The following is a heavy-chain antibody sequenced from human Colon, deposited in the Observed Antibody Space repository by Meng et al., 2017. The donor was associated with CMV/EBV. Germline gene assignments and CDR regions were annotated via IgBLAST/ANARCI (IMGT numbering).Heavy chain of an antibody. CDR3: ARDRYCSSTSCPEGGWFDP. Sequence: ASVKVSCKASGYTFTSYGISWVRQAPGQGLEWMGWISAYNGNTNYAQKLQGRVTMTTDTSTSTAYMELRSLRSDDTAVYYCARDRYCSSTSCPEGGWFDPWGQGTLVTVSS. CDR1: GYTFTSYG. CDR2: ISAYNGNT. D-gene: IGHD2-2*01. J-gene: IGHJ5*02. V-gene: IGHV1-18*01.